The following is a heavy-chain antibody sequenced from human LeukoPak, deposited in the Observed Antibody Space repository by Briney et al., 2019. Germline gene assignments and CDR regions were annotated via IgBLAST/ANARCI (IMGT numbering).Heavy chain of an antibody. J-gene: IGHJ4*02. CDR1: GYTFTGYY. CDR2: INPNSGGT. Sequence: ASVKVSCKASGYTFTGYYMHWVRQAPGQGLEWMGWINPNSGGTNYAQKFQGRVTMTRDTSISTAYMELSRLRSDDTAVYYCARVKGSYSSSWYAPAYWGQGTLVTVSS. D-gene: IGHD6-13*01. CDR3: ARVKGSYSSSWYAPAY. V-gene: IGHV1-2*02.